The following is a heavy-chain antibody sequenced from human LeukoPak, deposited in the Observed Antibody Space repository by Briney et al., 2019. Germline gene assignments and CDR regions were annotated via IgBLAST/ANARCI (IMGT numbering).Heavy chain of an antibody. Sequence: PGGSLRLSCAASGFTVSSNNMSWVRQAPGKGLEWVSVIYSGGSTYYADSVKGRFTISRDNSKNTLYLQMNSLRAEDTAVYYCARGMAVAVPFDYWGQGTLVTVSS. CDR2: IYSGGST. J-gene: IGHJ4*02. CDR1: GFTVSSNN. CDR3: ARGMAVAVPFDY. D-gene: IGHD6-19*01. V-gene: IGHV3-53*01.